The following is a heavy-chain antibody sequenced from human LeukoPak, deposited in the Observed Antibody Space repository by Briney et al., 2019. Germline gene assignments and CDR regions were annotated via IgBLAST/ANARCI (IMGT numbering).Heavy chain of an antibody. CDR2: FDPEDGET. J-gene: IGHJ4*02. V-gene: IGHV1-24*01. D-gene: IGHD6-25*01. CDR1: GYTLTELS. Sequence: ASVKVSCKVSGYTLTELSMHWVRQAPGKGLEWMGGFDPEDGETIYAQKLQGRVTKTEDTSTDTAYMELSSLRSEDTAVYYCAAAALRPPFDYWGQGTLVTVSS. CDR3: AAAALRPPFDY.